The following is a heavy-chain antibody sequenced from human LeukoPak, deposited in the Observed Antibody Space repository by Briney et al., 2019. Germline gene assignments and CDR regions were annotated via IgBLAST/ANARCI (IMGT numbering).Heavy chain of an antibody. CDR1: GYTFTSYD. Sequence: GASVKVSCKASGYTFTSYDINWVRQATGQGLEWMGWMNPNSGNTGYAQKFQGRVTMTRNTSISTAYMELSSLRSEDTAVYYCARAHCSGGSCYEGGDYWGQGTLVTVSS. D-gene: IGHD2-15*01. CDR3: ARAHCSGGSCYEGGDY. V-gene: IGHV1-8*01. CDR2: MNPNSGNT. J-gene: IGHJ4*02.